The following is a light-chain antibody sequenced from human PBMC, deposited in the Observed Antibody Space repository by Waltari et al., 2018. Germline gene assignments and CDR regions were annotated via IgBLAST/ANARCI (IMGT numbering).Light chain of an antibody. CDR1: SSDVGSYNL. Sequence: QSALTQPASVSGSPGQSITISCTGTSSDVGSYNLVSWYQQHPGQAPKLMIYEVSKRPSGVSNRFSGSKSGNTASLTISGLQAEDEADYYCCSYAGSSTSVFGTGTKVTVL. CDR2: EVS. V-gene: IGLV2-23*02. CDR3: CSYAGSSTSV. J-gene: IGLJ1*01.